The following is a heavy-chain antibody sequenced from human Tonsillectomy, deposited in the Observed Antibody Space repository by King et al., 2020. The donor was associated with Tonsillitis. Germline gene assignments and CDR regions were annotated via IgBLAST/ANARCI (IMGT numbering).Heavy chain of an antibody. Sequence: VQLVESGGGLVQPGGSLRLSCAASGVTLSIYSMNWVRQAPVKGLGWVSYINDLSSAIYYADSVKGRFTISRDNAKNSLHLQMNSLRVEDTAIYYCGRDLPSGYSVDYWGQGTLVTVSS. CDR2: INDLSSAI. CDR1: GVTLSIYS. J-gene: IGHJ4*02. CDR3: GRDLPSGYSVDY. D-gene: IGHD3-3*01. V-gene: IGHV3-48*01.